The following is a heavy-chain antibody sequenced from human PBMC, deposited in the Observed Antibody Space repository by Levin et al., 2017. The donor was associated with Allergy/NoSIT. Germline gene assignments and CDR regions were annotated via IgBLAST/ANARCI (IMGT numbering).Heavy chain of an antibody. CDR2: ISATGGSI. Sequence: GGSLRLSCAASGFTFSSYAMSWVRQAPGKGLEWVSSISATGGSIYYADSVKGRFTFSRDNSKNTLYLQMNSLRAEDTAVYYCAKDGHGDYQDYSYYVGMDVWGQGTTVTVSS. D-gene: IGHD4-17*01. CDR3: AKDGHGDYQDYSYYVGMDV. CDR1: GFTFSSYA. J-gene: IGHJ6*02. V-gene: IGHV3-23*01.